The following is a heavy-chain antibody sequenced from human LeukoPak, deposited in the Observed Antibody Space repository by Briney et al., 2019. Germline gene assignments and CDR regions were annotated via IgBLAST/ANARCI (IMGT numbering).Heavy chain of an antibody. CDR3: ARSTSSSPNWFDR. V-gene: IGHV4-30-4*08. CDR1: GGSISSGDYY. D-gene: IGHD6-13*01. J-gene: IGHJ5*02. Sequence: PSETLSLTCTVSGGSISSGDYYWSWIRQPPGKGLEWIGYIYYSGSTYYNPSLKSRVTISVDTSKNQFSLKLSSVTAAHTAVYYCARSTSSSPNWFDRWGQGALVTVSS. CDR2: IYYSGST.